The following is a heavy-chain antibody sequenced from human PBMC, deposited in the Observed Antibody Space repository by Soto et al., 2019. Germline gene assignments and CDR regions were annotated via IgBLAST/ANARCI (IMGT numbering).Heavy chain of an antibody. J-gene: IGHJ4*02. Sequence: SETLSLTCTVSGASVSDYYWAWIRQSPEKGLQYIAYSSYHGIPNINPALDSRINIAIDTSRNQFSLTVTSLTAADTAVYYCARARKSAYITGGFDSWGQGAQVTVSS. CDR3: ARARKSAYITGGFDS. CDR2: SSYHGIP. CDR1: GASVSDYY. D-gene: IGHD5-18*01. V-gene: IGHV4-59*02.